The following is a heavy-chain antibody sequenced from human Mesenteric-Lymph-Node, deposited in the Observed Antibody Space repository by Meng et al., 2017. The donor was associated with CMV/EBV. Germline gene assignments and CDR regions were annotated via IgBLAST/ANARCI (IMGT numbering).Heavy chain of an antibody. D-gene: IGHD5-18*01. Sequence: GESLKISCAASAFTVSNNYMSWVRRAPGRGLEWVSVIYSAGSTYHADSVKGRFTISRDTSKNTLYLQMDSLRAEDTAVYYCAREWVVEDTARGYYYYGMDVWGQGTTVTVSS. CDR2: IYSAGST. CDR1: AFTVSNNY. CDR3: AREWVVEDTARGYYYYGMDV. V-gene: IGHV3-53*01. J-gene: IGHJ6*02.